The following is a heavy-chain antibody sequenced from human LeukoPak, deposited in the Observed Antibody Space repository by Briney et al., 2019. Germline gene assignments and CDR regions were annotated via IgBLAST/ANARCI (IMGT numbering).Heavy chain of an antibody. V-gene: IGHV5-51*01. CDR3: ARQRPRYSSSSGAFDI. J-gene: IGHJ3*02. Sequence: GESLKISCKGSGYSFTSYWIGWVRQMPGKGLEWMGIIYPGDSDTRYSPSFQGQVTISADKSISTAYLQWSSLKASDTAMYYCARQRPRYSSSSGAFDIWGQGTMVTVSS. D-gene: IGHD6-6*01. CDR1: GYSFTSYW. CDR2: IYPGDSDT.